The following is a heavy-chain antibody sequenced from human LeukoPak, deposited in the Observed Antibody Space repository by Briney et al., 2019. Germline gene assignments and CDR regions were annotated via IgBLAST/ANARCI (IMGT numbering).Heavy chain of an antibody. J-gene: IGHJ1*01. D-gene: IGHD6-6*01. CDR1: GFTFSNEA. V-gene: IGHV3-23*01. Sequence: GGSLRLSCAVSGFTFSNEAMGWVRQLRGGGLEWVSTISPGGGTTYYAESMKGRFTISRDNSKSTLYLEMNSLRAEDTAVYYCAREYSSSQNGYFQHWGQGTLVTVSS. CDR2: ISPGGGTT. CDR3: AREYSSSQNGYFQH.